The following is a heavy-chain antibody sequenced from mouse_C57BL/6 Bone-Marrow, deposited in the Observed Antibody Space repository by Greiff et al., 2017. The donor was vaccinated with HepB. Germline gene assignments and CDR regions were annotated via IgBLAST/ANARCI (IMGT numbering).Heavy chain of an antibody. CDR1: GFTFSSYA. J-gene: IGHJ3*01. CDR2: ISDGGSYT. D-gene: IGHD2-5*01. CDR3: GSNWNQAWFAY. V-gene: IGHV5-4*03. Sequence: DVMLVESGGGLVKPGGSLKLSCAASGFTFSSYAMSWVRQTPEKRLEWVATISDGGSYTYYPDNVKGRFTISRDNAKNNLYLQMSHLKSEDTAMYDCGSNWNQAWFAYWGQGTLVTVSA.